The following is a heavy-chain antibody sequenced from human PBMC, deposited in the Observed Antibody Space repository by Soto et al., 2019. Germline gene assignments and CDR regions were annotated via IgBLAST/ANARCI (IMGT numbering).Heavy chain of an antibody. CDR2: TSYDGSNT. D-gene: IGHD1-26*01. J-gene: IGHJ4*02. Sequence: GGSLRLSCAASGFTFSSYGMHWVRQAPGKGLEWVAITSYDGSNTYYAVSVKGRFTISRDNSKNTLYLQMNSLRAEDTSVYYCAKEGGLSGSYYISSSYYFDYWGQGTLVTVSS. CDR3: AKEGGLSGSYYISSSYYFDY. CDR1: GFTFSSYG. V-gene: IGHV3-30*18.